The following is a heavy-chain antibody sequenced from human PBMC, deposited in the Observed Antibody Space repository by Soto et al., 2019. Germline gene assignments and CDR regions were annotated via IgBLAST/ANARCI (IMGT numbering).Heavy chain of an antibody. V-gene: IGHV4-31*01. CDR2: IHYSGST. Sequence: QVQLQESGPGLVKPSQTLSLTCTVSGGSISSGGYYWSWIRQHPGKGLEWIGYIHYSGSTYYNPXXXXXXXXXXXXXXXXXXXXXXXXXXXXXXXXXCARLDVWGQGTTVTVSS. CDR3: ARLDV. J-gene: IGHJ6*02. CDR1: GGSISSGGYY.